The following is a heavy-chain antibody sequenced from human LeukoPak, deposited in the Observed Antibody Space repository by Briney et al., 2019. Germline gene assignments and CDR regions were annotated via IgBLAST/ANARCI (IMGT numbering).Heavy chain of an antibody. J-gene: IGHJ4*02. D-gene: IGHD2-2*01. Sequence: GGSLRLSCAASGFTFSNYWTHWVRQAPGKGLEWVANIKQDGSEKYYVDSVKGRFSISRDNAKNSLYLQMNSLRAEDTAVYYCARALSSWGQGTLVTVSS. V-gene: IGHV3-7*03. CDR3: ARALSS. CDR1: GFTFSNYW. CDR2: IKQDGSEK.